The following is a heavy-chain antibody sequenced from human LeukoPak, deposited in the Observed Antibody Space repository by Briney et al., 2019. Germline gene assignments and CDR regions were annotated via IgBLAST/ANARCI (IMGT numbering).Heavy chain of an antibody. J-gene: IGHJ6*02. CDR1: GFTFSSYA. CDR2: ISGSGGST. CDR3: AKGRCSGGSCYRGDYYGMDV. Sequence: GSLRLSCAASGFTFSSYAMSWVRQAPGKGLEWVSAISGSGGSTYYADSVKGRFTISRDNSKNTLYLQMNSLRAEDTAVYYCAKGRCSGGSCYRGDYYGMDVWGQETTVTVSS. D-gene: IGHD2-15*01. V-gene: IGHV3-23*01.